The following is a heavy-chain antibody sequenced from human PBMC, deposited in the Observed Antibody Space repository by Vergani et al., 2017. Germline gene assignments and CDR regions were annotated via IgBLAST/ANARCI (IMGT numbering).Heavy chain of an antibody. CDR2: IFSNDEK. V-gene: IGHV2-26*01. D-gene: IGHD2-8*01. Sequence: QESGPGLVKPSQTLSLTCTVSGGSISSYYWSWIRQPPGKGLEWIAHIFSNDEKSYSTSLKSRLTISKDTSKSQVVLTMTNMDPVDTATYYCVGALMGLPLTWGQGTLVTVSS. CDR1: GGSISSYYW. CDR3: VGALMGLPLT. J-gene: IGHJ5*02.